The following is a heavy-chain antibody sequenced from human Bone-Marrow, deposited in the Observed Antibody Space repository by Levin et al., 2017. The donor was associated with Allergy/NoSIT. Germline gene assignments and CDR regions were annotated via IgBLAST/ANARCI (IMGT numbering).Heavy chain of an antibody. D-gene: IGHD2-15*01. CDR2: SYTSGNI. CDR3: ARVLLYSYYYTDV. J-gene: IGHJ6*03. CDR1: GVSITSGSYY. V-gene: IGHV4-61*09. Sequence: SQTLSLPCTVSGVSITSGSYYWSWLRQPAGKGLEWIGHSYTSGNITYNPSLKSRGPISLDTSKNQFSLKLRSVTAADTAVYYCARVLLYSYYYTDVWGKGTMVTVSS.